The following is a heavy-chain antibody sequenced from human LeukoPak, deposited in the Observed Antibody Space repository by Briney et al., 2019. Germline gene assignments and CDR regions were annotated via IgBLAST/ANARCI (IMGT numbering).Heavy chain of an antibody. CDR2: INSSSSTI. V-gene: IGHV3-48*01. CDR1: GFTFSSYS. J-gene: IGHJ4*02. Sequence: PGGSLRLSCAASGFTFSSYSMNWVRQAPGKGLEWVSYINSSSSTIYYADSVKGRFTISRDNAKNSLYLQMNSLRAEDTAVYYCARDGPGGIVGATVDYWGQGTLVTVSS. D-gene: IGHD1-26*01. CDR3: ARDGPGGIVGATVDY.